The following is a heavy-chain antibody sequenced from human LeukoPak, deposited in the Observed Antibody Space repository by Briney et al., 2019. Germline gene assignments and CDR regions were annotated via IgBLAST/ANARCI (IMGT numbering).Heavy chain of an antibody. CDR2: ISGSGGST. D-gene: IGHD3-10*01. V-gene: IGHV3-23*01. J-gene: IGHJ6*03. Sequence: GGSLRLSCAASGFTFSSYGMSWVRQAPGKGLEWVSAISGSGGSTYYADSVKGRFTISRDNSKNTLYLQMNSLRAEDTAVYYCARGPKVRGNYYYYYYMDVWGKGTTVTISS. CDR1: GFTFSSYG. CDR3: ARGPKVRGNYYYYYYMDV.